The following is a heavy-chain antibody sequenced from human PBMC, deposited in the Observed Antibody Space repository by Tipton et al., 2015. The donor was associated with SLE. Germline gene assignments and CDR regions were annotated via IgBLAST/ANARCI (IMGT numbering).Heavy chain of an antibody. CDR2: IYHSGNT. V-gene: IGHV4-39*07. CDR3: ARAFLVWDFGSSPYYYYYGMDV. Sequence: GLVKPSETLSLTCTVSGGSISSGSHYWGWIRQSPGKGLEWIGSIYHSGNTYYNPSLQSRVTISQDTSKNLFSLKLTSVTAADTAVYYCARAFLVWDFGSSPYYYYYGMDVWGQGTTVTVSS. D-gene: IGHD3-3*01. CDR1: GGSISSGSHY. J-gene: IGHJ6*02.